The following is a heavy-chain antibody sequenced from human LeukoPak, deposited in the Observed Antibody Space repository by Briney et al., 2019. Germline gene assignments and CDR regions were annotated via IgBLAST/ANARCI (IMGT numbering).Heavy chain of an antibody. D-gene: IGHD3-3*01. CDR3: ARDLNFWSSYSTRGFDY. J-gene: IGHJ4*02. Sequence: PGGSLRLSCAASGFTFSSYEMNWVRQAPGKGLEWVSSITGSSTYIDYADSVKGRFTISRDNAKNSLYLQMNSLRAEDTAVYYCARDLNFWSSYSTRGFDYWGQGTLVTVSS. CDR1: GFTFSSYE. CDR2: ITGSSTYI. V-gene: IGHV3-21*01.